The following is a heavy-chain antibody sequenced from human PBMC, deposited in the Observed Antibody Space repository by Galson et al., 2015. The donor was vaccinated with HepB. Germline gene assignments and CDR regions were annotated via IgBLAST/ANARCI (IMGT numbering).Heavy chain of an antibody. J-gene: IGHJ3*02. Sequence: CAISGDSVSSNSAAWNWIRQSPSRGLEWLGRTYYRSKWYNDYAVSVKSRITINPDTSKNQFSLQLNSVTPEDTAVYYCARVSEIAAAHLNAFDIWGQGTMVTVSS. D-gene: IGHD6-13*01. CDR2: TYYRSKWYN. V-gene: IGHV6-1*01. CDR3: ARVSEIAAAHLNAFDI. CDR1: GDSVSSNSAA.